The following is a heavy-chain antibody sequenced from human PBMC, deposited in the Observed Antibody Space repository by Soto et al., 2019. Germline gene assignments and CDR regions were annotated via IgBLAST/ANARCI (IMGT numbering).Heavy chain of an antibody. Sequence: GGSLRLSCAASGFTFSSYWMHWVRQAPGKGLVWVSRINSDGSSTSYADSVKGRFTISRDNAKNTLYLQMNSLRAEDTAVYYCARRAYYCSGGSCYSADYYYGMDVWGQGTTVTVSS. V-gene: IGHV3-74*01. J-gene: IGHJ6*02. CDR1: GFTFSSYW. CDR3: ARRAYYCSGGSCYSADYYYGMDV. CDR2: INSDGSST. D-gene: IGHD2-15*01.